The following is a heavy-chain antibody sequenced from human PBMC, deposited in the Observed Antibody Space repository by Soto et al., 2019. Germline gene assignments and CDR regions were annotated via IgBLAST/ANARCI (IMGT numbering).Heavy chain of an antibody. CDR1: GFTFSIYA. V-gene: IGHV3-23*01. CDR2: ISGSGATT. Sequence: EVQLLESGGGLVQPGGSLRLSCAASGFTFSIYAMIWVRQAPGKGLEWVSGISGSGATTYYADSVKGRFTISRDNSKNTVYLQMNSLRAGDTDIYYCAKTKCSTSCNVPYWYFDLWGRGTLVTVSS. CDR3: AKTKCSTSCNVPYWYFDL. J-gene: IGHJ2*01. D-gene: IGHD2-2*01.